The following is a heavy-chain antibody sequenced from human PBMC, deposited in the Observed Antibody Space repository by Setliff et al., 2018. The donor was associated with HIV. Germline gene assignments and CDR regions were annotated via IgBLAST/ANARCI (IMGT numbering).Heavy chain of an antibody. CDR1: GDSVSSTSGA. CDR3: AREGVREPPSNTLYYGMDV. Sequence: SQTLSLTCVISGDSVSSTSGAWTWIRQSPSGGLEWLGRTYYRSEWKNDYAVSLKSRITVNADTSKNQFSLHLKSVTPEDSAVYYCAREGVREPPSNTLYYGMDVWGQGTTVTVSS. J-gene: IGHJ6*02. CDR2: TYYRSEWKN. D-gene: IGHD1-26*01. V-gene: IGHV6-1*01.